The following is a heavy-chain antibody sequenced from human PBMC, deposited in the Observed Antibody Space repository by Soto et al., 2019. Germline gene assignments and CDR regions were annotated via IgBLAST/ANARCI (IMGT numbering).Heavy chain of an antibody. CDR3: ATLRETTVINYSYQSVDV. CDR1: GASINDYY. D-gene: IGHD4-17*01. J-gene: IGHJ6*03. CDR2: VYYSGST. Sequence: SETLSLTCTVSGASINDYYWSWIRQPPGKGLEWIGFVYYSGSTTYNPSLKSRVTISVDTSKNQFSLKLSSVTAAATAVYYCATLRETTVINYSYQSVDVWGKGTTVTVSS. V-gene: IGHV4-59*08.